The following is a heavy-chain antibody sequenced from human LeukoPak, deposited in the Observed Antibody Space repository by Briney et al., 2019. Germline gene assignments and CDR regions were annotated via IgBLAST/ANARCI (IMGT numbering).Heavy chain of an antibody. Sequence: SETLSLTCTVSGGAISGFYCSWIRQPPGRGLEWIGYVYSSGHTNSDPSLKSRVTMSVDASKNQFSLRLSSVTPADTAVYYCASLTSSHGDYGLSDHYLDVWGKGTTVTVSS. CDR3: ASLTSSHGDYGLSDHYLDV. CDR1: GGAISGFY. J-gene: IGHJ6*03. CDR2: VYSSGHT. V-gene: IGHV4-59*01. D-gene: IGHD4-17*01.